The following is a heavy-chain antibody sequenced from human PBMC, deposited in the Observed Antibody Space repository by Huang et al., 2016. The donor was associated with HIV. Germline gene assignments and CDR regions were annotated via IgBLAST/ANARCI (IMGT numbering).Heavy chain of an antibody. CDR3: ARGGHPLNRVVLVQSWFDS. CDR1: GYVFTNYA. CDR2: INGGKGNL. D-gene: IGHD2-8*02. V-gene: IGHV1-3*01. Sequence: QVYLVQSGIEVKKPGASVQTSPGVSLQVSCTPSGYVFTNYAIDWLRQSPGRRVEWRGLINGGKGNLKVSREFQGRLNRTRDTPATTVIMHLSALTTEDTAVYNCARGGHPLNRVVLVQSWFDSWGPGTAVSVSS. J-gene: IGHJ5*01.